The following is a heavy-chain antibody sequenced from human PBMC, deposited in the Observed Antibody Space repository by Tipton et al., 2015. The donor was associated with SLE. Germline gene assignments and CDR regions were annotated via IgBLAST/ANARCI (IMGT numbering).Heavy chain of an antibody. J-gene: IGHJ3*02. CDR1: GGPISSYY. D-gene: IGHD3-10*01. V-gene: IGHV4-4*07. CDR3: ARGKAWRDRGKAAFDI. Sequence: TLSLTCTVSGGPISSYYWSWIRQPAGKGLEWIGRIYTSGSTNYNPSLKSRVTMSVDTSKNQFSLKLSSVTAADTAVYYCARGKAWRDRGKAAFDIWGQGTMVTVSS. CDR2: IYTSGST.